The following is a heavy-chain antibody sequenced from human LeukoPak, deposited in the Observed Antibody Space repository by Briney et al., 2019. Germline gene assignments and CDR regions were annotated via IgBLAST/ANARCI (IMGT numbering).Heavy chain of an antibody. CDR1: GFTFSNYW. D-gene: IGHD2-15*01. J-gene: IGHJ4*02. Sequence: QPGGSLRLSCAASGFTFSNYWMSWVRQAPGKGLEWVANIKQDGITEYYVDSVKGRFTISRDNAKNSLYLQMNSLRAEDTAVYYCASHDSWRFDYWGQGTLVTVSS. V-gene: IGHV3-7*01. CDR3: ASHDSWRFDY. CDR2: IKQDGITE.